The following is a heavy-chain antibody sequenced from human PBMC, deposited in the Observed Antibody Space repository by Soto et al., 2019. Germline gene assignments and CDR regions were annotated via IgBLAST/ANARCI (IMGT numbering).Heavy chain of an antibody. CDR2: INHSGGT. CDR3: ARSAMLSFDL. D-gene: IGHD2-2*01. CDR1: GGSFSGYY. J-gene: IGHJ2*01. V-gene: IGHV4-34*01. Sequence: SETLSLTCAVYGGSFSGYYWSWIRQPPGKGLEWIGEINHSGGTNYNPSLKSRVTISVDTSKNQFSLKLSSVTAADTAVYYCARSAMLSFDLWGRGTLVTVSS.